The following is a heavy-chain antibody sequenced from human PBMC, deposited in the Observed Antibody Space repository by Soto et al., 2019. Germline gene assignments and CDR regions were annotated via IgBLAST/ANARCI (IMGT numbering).Heavy chain of an antibody. V-gene: IGHV4-39*07. Sequence: SETLSLTCTVSGGSISSSSYYWGWIRQAPGKGLEWIGSIYYSGSTNYNPPLKSRVTISVDTSKNQFSLKLSSVTAADTAVYYCARSFGYCDYWGQGTLVTVSS. CDR1: GGSISSSSYY. CDR2: IYYSGST. D-gene: IGHD3-10*01. J-gene: IGHJ4*02. CDR3: ARSFGYCDY.